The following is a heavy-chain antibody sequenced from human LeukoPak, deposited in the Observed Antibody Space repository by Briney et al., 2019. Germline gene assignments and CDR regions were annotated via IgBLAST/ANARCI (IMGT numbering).Heavy chain of an antibody. J-gene: IGHJ6*02. CDR2: INWNGGGT. CDR1: GFTFKDYG. CDR3: AKHMRATNTYSFFGLDV. D-gene: IGHD1-26*01. V-gene: IGHV3-9*01. Sequence: GGSLRLSCAATGFTFKDYGMHWGRQPPGKGLEWVSSINWNGGGTDYADSVKGRFTTPRDNAKNSLYLQLSSLRPEDTALYYCAKHMRATNTYSFFGLDVWGQGTTVTVSS.